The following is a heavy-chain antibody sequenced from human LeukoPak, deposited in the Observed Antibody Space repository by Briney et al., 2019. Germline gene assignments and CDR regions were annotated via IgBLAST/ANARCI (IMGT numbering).Heavy chain of an antibody. J-gene: IGHJ3*02. Sequence: PSETLSLTCTVSGGSISSYYWSWIRQPPGKGLEWIGYIYYSGSTYYNPSLKSRVTISVDTSKNQFSLKLSSVTAADTAVYYCATLSSDSRGAFDIWGQGTMVTVSS. CDR1: GGSISSYY. V-gene: IGHV4-59*08. D-gene: IGHD3-22*01. CDR3: ATLSSDSRGAFDI. CDR2: IYYSGST.